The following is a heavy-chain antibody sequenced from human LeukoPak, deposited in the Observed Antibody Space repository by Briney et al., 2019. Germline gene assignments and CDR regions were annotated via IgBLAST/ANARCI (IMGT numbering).Heavy chain of an antibody. CDR2: IYGTVSTRYNPSL. D-gene: IGHD1-26*01. Sequence: SETLSLTCSVSGGSINSGDYYWSWVRQPAGKGLEWIERIYGTVSTRYNPSLQYNPSLKSRVSISKDTSRNQFSLNLNSVTAADTGIYYCERDRQEGGMRVSSFEFWGQGTPVTVSS. J-gene: IGHJ4*02. V-gene: IGHV4-61*02. CDR1: GGSINSGDYY. CDR3: ERDRQEGGMRVSSFEF.